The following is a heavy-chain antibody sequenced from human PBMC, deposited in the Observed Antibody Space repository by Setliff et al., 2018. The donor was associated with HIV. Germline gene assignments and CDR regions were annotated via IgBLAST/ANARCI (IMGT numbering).Heavy chain of an antibody. V-gene: IGHV3-15*07. J-gene: IGHJ3*02. Sequence: GSLRLSCALSGFSFNKPWMNWVRQAPGKGLEWVGRVKSPSDGGTTDYAAPVKGRFTISKDDSINTLYLQMNSLETEDTAVYYCTTLVGANPYHDAFDIWGQGTMVTVSS. CDR1: GFSFNKPW. D-gene: IGHD1-26*01. CDR3: TTLVGANPYHDAFDI. CDR2: VKSPSDGGTT.